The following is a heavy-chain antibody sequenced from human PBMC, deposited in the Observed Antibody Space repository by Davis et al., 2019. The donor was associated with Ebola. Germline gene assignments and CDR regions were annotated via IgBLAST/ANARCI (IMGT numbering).Heavy chain of an antibody. CDR1: GFTFSNAW. Sequence: PVGSLKISCAASGFTFSNAWMTFVRQAPGRGLEWVGRIKSNSDCGTVDRAEPVKGRFTISRDDSKKTLYLQMDSLKTEDTAVYYCTTDVPIPAAGNYYYVDVWGKGTTVTVSS. J-gene: IGHJ6*03. D-gene: IGHD6-13*01. CDR3: TTDVPIPAAGNYYYVDV. V-gene: IGHV3-15*01. CDR2: IKSNSDCGTV.